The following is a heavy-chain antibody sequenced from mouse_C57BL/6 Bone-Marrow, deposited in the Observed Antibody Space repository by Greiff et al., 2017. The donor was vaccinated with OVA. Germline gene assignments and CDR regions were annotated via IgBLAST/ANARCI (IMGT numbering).Heavy chain of an antibody. V-gene: IGHV5-17*01. CDR2: ISSGSSTI. D-gene: IGHD1-1*01. CDR3: ASGGSSY. J-gene: IGHJ3*01. Sequence: EVQRVESGGGLVKPGGSLKLSCAASGFTFSDYGMHWVRQAPEKGLEWVAYISSGSSTIYYADTVKGRFTISRDNAKNTLFLQMTSLRSEDTAMYYCASGGSSYWGQGTLVTVSA. CDR1: GFTFSDYG.